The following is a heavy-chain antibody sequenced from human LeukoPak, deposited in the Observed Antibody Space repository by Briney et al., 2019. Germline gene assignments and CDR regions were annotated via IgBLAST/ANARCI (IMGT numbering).Heavy chain of an antibody. Sequence: SQTLSLTCAISGDSVSSNSAAWNWIRQSPSRGLEWLGRTYYRSKWYNDYAVSVKSRITINPDTSKNQFSLQLNSVTPEDTAVYYCAREEPIDISGSDAFDIWGQGTMVTVSS. D-gene: IGHD1-14*01. V-gene: IGHV6-1*01. J-gene: IGHJ3*02. CDR1: GDSVSSNSAA. CDR3: AREEPIDISGSDAFDI. CDR2: TYYRSKWYN.